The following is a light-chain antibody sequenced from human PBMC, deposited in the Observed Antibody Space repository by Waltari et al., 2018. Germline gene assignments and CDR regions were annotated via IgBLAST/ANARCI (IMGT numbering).Light chain of an antibody. V-gene: IGKV3-20*01. CDR3: QHSAGSPLFT. CDR1: QSVGSKY. CDR2: GAS. Sequence: EIVLTQFPDTLSLSPGERATLSCRASQSVGSKYLAWYQQKPGQAPRLLIYGASSRATGIPDRFSGSGSGTDFTLTINRLEPEDFAVYYCQHSAGSPLFTFGPGTKVDIK. J-gene: IGKJ3*01.